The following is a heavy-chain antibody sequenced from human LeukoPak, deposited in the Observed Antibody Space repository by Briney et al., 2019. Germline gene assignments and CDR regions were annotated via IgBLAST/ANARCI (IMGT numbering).Heavy chain of an antibody. CDR1: GGSISSSSYY. V-gene: IGHV4-61*02. Sequence: SETLSLTCTVSGGSISSSSYYWSWIRQPAGKGLEWIGRIYTSGSTNYNPSLKSRVTMSVDTSKNQFSLKLSSVTAADTAVYYCARDRGESSSWPYYFDYWGQGTLVTVSS. CDR3: ARDRGESSSWPYYFDY. D-gene: IGHD6-13*01. J-gene: IGHJ4*02. CDR2: IYTSGST.